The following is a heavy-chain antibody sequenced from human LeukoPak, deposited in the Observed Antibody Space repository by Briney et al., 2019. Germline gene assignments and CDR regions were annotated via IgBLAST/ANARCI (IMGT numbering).Heavy chain of an antibody. V-gene: IGHV4-30-4*01. CDR3: ARGRTDYGDYRYFDY. D-gene: IGHD4-17*01. CDR2: VYFSGNT. Sequence: SETLSLTCTVSGGSISSYYWSWIRQPPGKDLEWIGYVYFSGNTYYNPSLKSRITISVDTSKNQFSLNLSSVTAADTAVYYCARGRTDYGDYRYFDYWGQGALVTVSS. CDR1: GGSISSYY. J-gene: IGHJ4*02.